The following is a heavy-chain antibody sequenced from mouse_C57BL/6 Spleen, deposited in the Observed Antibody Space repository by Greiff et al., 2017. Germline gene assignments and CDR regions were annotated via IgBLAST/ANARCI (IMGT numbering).Heavy chain of an antibody. CDR3: ARATGYCAIDY. V-gene: IGHV1-82*01. Sequence: QVQLQQSGPELVKPGASVKISCKASGYAFSSSWMNWVKQRPGKGLEWIGRIYPGDGDTNYNGKFKGKATLTADKSSSTAYMQLSSLTSEDSAVYFCARATGYCAIDYWGQGTSVTVSS. CDR1: GYAFSSSW. D-gene: IGHD1-1*01. J-gene: IGHJ4*01. CDR2: IYPGDGDT.